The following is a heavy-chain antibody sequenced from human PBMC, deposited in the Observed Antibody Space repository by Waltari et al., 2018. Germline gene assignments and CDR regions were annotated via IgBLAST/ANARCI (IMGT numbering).Heavy chain of an antibody. CDR2: IYHSGST. CDR1: GYSISSGYY. CDR3: ARVGSSSSLPFDY. D-gene: IGHD6-6*01. J-gene: IGHJ4*02. V-gene: IGHV4-38-2*01. Sequence: QVQLQESGPGLVKPSETLSLTCAVSGYSISSGYYWGWIRQPPGKGLEWIGSIYHSGSTYYNPSLKSRVTISVDTSKNQFSLKLSSVTAADTAVYYCARVGSSSSLPFDYRGQGTLVTVSS.